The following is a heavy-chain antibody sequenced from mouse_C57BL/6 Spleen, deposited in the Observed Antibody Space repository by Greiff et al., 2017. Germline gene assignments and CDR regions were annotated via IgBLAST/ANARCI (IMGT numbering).Heavy chain of an antibody. D-gene: IGHD2-5*01. CDR2: IYPRDGST. V-gene: IGHV1-85*01. CDR3: ARETATIVTGDAMDY. J-gene: IGHJ4*01. CDR1: GYTFTSYD. Sequence: LQESGPELVKPGASVKLSRKASGYTFTSYDINWVKQRPGQGLEWIGWIYPRDGSTKYNEKFKGKATLTVDTSSSTAYMELHSLTSEDSAVYFCARETATIVTGDAMDYWGQGTSVTVSS.